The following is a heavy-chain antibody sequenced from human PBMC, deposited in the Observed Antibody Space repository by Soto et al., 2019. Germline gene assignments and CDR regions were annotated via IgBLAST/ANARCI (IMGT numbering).Heavy chain of an antibody. CDR2: ISAYSGDT. CDR3: ARDVVAITTGGPDY. J-gene: IGHJ4*02. Sequence: QVQLVQSGAEVKKPGASVKVSCKASGYTFSNYGISWVRQAPGQGLEWLGWISAYSGDTNFAQRFQGRVTMTTDTYTSTAYMELRSLTSDDTALYHCARDVVAITTGGPDYWGQGTLVTVSS. V-gene: IGHV1-18*01. D-gene: IGHD3-22*01. CDR1: GYTFSNYG.